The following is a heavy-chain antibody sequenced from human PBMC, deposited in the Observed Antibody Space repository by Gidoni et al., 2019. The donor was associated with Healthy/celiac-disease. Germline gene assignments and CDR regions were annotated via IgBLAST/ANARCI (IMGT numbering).Heavy chain of an antibody. V-gene: IGHV4-59*08. CDR2: NSYSGST. Sequence: QVQLQESGPGLVKPSETLSLTCTVSGGSISSYYWSWIRQPPGKGLEWIGYNSYSGSTNSNPPLKCGVTIAVGASNKHFTLELSSVPAGDTAVYYCARYQMSWGDSYSFDIWGEGTMVAVCS. D-gene: IGHD2-21*02. CDR3: ARYQMSWGDSYSFDI. CDR1: GGSISSYY. J-gene: IGHJ3*02.